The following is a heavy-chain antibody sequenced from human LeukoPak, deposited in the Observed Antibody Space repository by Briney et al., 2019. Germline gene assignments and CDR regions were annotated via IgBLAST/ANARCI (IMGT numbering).Heavy chain of an antibody. J-gene: IGHJ6*02. V-gene: IGHV3-30*18. CDR2: ISYDGSNK. CDR3: AKDDV. Sequence: GRTLRLSCAASGFTFSSYGMHRVRQAPGKGLEWVAVISYDGSNKYYADSVKGRFTISRDNSKNTLYLQMNSLRAEDTAVYYCAKDDVWGQGTTVTVSS. CDR1: GFTFSSYG.